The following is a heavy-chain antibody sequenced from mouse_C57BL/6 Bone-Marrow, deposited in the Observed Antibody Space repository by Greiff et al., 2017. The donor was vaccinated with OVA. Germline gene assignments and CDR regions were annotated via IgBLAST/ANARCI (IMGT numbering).Heavy chain of an antibody. Sequence: VQLQESGAELVRPGASVKLSCTASGFNIKDDYMHWVKQRPEQGLEWIGWIDPENGDTEYASKFQGKATITADTSSNTAYLQLSSLTYEDTAGYYCTTDDDGYPYAMDYWGQGTSVTVSS. CDR2: IDPENGDT. D-gene: IGHD2-3*01. V-gene: IGHV14-4*01. J-gene: IGHJ4*01. CDR3: TTDDDGYPYAMDY. CDR1: GFNIKDDY.